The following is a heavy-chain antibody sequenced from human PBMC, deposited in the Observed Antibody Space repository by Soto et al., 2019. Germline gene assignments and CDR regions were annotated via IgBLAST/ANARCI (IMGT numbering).Heavy chain of an antibody. CDR3: ARDNTPLRFLEWLPNHNWFNP. J-gene: IGHJ5*02. D-gene: IGHD3-3*01. Sequence: ASVEVSCKAFGYTFTSYGISWVRQAPGQGLEWMGWISAYNGNTNYAQRLQGRVTMTTDTSTSTAYMELRSLRSDDTAVYYCARDNTPLRFLEWLPNHNWFNPWGQGTLVTVSS. CDR1: GYTFTSYG. V-gene: IGHV1-18*01. CDR2: ISAYNGNT.